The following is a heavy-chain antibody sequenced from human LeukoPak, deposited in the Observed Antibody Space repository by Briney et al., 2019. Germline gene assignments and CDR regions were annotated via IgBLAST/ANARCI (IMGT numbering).Heavy chain of an antibody. J-gene: IGHJ4*02. Sequence: ASVKVSCKASGYTFTGYYMHWVRQAPGQGLEWMGLINPNSGGTNYAQKFQGWVTMTRDTSISTAYMELSRLRSDDTAVYYCARGSIESGSYYYYFDYWGQGTLVTVSS. D-gene: IGHD1-26*01. V-gene: IGHV1-2*04. CDR3: ARGSIESGSYYYYFDY. CDR2: INPNSGGT. CDR1: GYTFTGYY.